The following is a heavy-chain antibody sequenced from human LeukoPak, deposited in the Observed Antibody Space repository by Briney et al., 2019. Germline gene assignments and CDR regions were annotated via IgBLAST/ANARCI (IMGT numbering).Heavy chain of an antibody. CDR1: GFTFSSFV. V-gene: IGHV3-23*01. J-gene: IGHJ4*02. CDR2: ISGSGGST. CDR3: AEDPRVYDILTGPRGFDS. D-gene: IGHD3-9*01. Sequence: GGSLRLSCAASGFTFSSFVMSWVRQAPGKGLEWVSFISGSGGSTSYADSVEGRFTISRDNSNNTLYLQMHSLRVEDTAVYFCAEDPRVYDILTGPRGFDSWGQGTLVTVSS.